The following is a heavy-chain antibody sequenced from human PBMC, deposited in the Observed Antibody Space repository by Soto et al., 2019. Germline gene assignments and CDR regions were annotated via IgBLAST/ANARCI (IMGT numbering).Heavy chain of an antibody. CDR2: INAGNGNT. D-gene: IGHD3-16*02. Sequence: QVQLVQSGAEVKKPGASVKVSCTASGYTFTSYAMHWVRQAPGQRLEWMGWINAGNGNTKYSQKFQGRVTITRDTPARTAYMALSSLRSEDTAVYYCARGIMSTFGGVIVNRDYYCYCGMDVWCQGTTVTVSS. CDR1: GYTFTSYA. J-gene: IGHJ6*02. V-gene: IGHV1-3*01. CDR3: ARGIMSTFGGVIVNRDYYCYCGMDV.